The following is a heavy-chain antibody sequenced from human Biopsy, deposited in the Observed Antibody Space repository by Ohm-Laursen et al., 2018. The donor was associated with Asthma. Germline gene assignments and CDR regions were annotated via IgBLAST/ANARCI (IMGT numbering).Heavy chain of an antibody. J-gene: IGHJ4*02. V-gene: IGHV3-53*01. CDR1: GFAVSRDH. CDR2: IYSGGTS. Sequence: SLRLSCAASGFAVSRDHMFWVRQAPGKGLEWVSVIYSGGTSHTAGSVRGRFTISRDYSKNTLHLQMHSLRAEDTAVYYCARGDSSNWSHYYFDYWGQGTLVTVSS. CDR3: ARGDSSNWSHYYFDY. D-gene: IGHD3-22*01.